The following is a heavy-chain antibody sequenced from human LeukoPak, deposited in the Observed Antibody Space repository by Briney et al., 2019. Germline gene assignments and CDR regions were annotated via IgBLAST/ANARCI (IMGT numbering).Heavy chain of an antibody. D-gene: IGHD3-3*01. CDR1: SYSISSGYY. Sequence: PSETLPLTCAVSSYSISSGYYWGWIRQPPGKGLEWIGSIYHSGSTNYNPSLESRVTISVDTSKNQFSLKLSSVTAADTAVYYCARGSGDFWSGYYGPDYWGQGTLVTVSS. J-gene: IGHJ4*02. CDR3: ARGSGDFWSGYYGPDY. CDR2: IYHSGST. V-gene: IGHV4-38-2*01.